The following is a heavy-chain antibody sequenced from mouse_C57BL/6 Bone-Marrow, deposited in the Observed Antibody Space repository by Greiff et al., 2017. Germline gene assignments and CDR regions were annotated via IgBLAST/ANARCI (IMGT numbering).Heavy chain of an antibody. D-gene: IGHD1-1*01. Sequence: QVQLQQPGAELVKPGASVTLSCKASGYTFTSYWMHWVKQRPGQGLEWIGMIHPNSGSTNYNEKFKSKATLTVDKSSSTAYMQLSSLTSEDSAVYYCARRYYGSSYVSMDYWGQGTSVTVSS. CDR2: IHPNSGST. V-gene: IGHV1-64*01. CDR3: ARRYYGSSYVSMDY. J-gene: IGHJ4*01. CDR1: GYTFTSYW.